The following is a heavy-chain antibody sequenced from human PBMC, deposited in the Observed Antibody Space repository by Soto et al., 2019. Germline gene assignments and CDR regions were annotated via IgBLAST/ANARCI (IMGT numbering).Heavy chain of an antibody. J-gene: IGHJ6*02. CDR1: GYSFTSYW. CDR2: IYPGDSDT. CDR3: ARHGEYYDSSGYYYYYYGMDV. D-gene: IGHD3-22*01. V-gene: IGHV5-51*01. Sequence: PGESLKISCKGSGYSFTSYWIGWVRQMPGKGLEWMGIIYPGDSDTRYSPSFQGQVTISADKSISTAYLQWSSLKASDTAMYYCARHGEYYDSSGYYYYYYGMDVWGQGTTVTVSS.